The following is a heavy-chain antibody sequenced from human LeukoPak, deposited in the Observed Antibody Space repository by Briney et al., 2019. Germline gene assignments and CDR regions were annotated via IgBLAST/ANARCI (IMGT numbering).Heavy chain of an antibody. CDR3: ARGAYYYDSSGYYY. D-gene: IGHD3-22*01. Sequence: PSETLSLTCTVSGGSISSYYWSWIRQPPGKGLEWIGYIYFSGSTNYNPSLKSRVTISVDTSKNQFSLKLSSVTAVDTAVYYCARGAYYYDSSGYYYWGQGTLVTVSS. V-gene: IGHV4-59*12. CDR2: IYFSGST. CDR1: GGSISSYY. J-gene: IGHJ4*02.